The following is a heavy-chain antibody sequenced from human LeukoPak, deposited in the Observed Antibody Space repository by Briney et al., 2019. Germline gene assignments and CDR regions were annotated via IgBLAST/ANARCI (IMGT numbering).Heavy chain of an antibody. D-gene: IGHD6-19*01. J-gene: IGHJ5*02. V-gene: IGHV3-21*01. CDR3: AGGIAVAGSFDP. CDR1: GFTFSSYS. CDR2: ISSSSSYI. Sequence: GGSLRLSCAASGFTFSSYSMNWARQAPGKGLEWVSSISSSSSYIYYADSVKGRFTISRDNAKNSLYLQMNSLRAEDTAVYYCAGGIAVAGSFDPWGQGTLVTVSS.